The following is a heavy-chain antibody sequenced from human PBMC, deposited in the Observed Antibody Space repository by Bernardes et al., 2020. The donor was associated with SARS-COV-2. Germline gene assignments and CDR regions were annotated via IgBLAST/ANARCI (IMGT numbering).Heavy chain of an antibody. D-gene: IGHD2-15*01. CDR2: INPNSGET. V-gene: IGHV1-2*02. J-gene: IGHJ6*01. CDR3: AREGGGIAVVISSNGMDV. CDR1: GYTFTGYY. Sequence: ASVKVSCKASGYTFTGYYMHWVRQAPGQGLEWMGWINPNSGETKYAQKFQGRVTMTRDTSIRTTYMDLRRLRSDDTAVYYCAREGGGIAVVISSNGMDVWGQGTTVTVSS.